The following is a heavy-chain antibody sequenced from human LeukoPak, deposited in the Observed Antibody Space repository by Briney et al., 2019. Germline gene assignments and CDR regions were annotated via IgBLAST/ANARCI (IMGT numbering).Heavy chain of an antibody. Sequence: SETLSLTCTVSGGSISSSSYYWGWIRQHPGKGLGWIGYIYYSGSTYYNPSLKSRVTISVDTSKNQFSLKLSSVTAADTAVYYCARELGTNYYYYGMDVWGQGTTVTVSS. V-gene: IGHV4-31*03. CDR3: ARELGTNYYYYGMDV. CDR2: IYYSGST. D-gene: IGHD3-16*01. CDR1: GGSISSSSYY. J-gene: IGHJ6*02.